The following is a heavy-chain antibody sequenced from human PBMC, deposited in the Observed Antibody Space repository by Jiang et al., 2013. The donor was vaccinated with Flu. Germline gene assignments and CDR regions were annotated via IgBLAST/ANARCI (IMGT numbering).Heavy chain of an antibody. J-gene: IGHJ4*02. CDR2: IDPSDSYT. V-gene: IGHV5-10-1*01. D-gene: IGHD4-17*01. CDR3: ARQVGDDYGDYYVY. Sequence: IGWVRQMPGKGLEWMGRIDPSDSYTNYSPSFQGHVTISADKSISTAYLQWSSLKASDTAMYYCARQVGDDYGDYYVYWGQGTLVTVSS.